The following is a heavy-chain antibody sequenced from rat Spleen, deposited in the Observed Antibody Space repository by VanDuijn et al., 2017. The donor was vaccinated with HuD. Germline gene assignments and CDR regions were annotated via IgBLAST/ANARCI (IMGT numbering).Heavy chain of an antibody. D-gene: IGHD1-10*01. J-gene: IGHJ2*01. Sequence: EVQLVESGGGLVQPGRSLKLSCAASGFTFNNYGMAWVRQAPTKGLEWVATISYDGISTYYRDSVKGRFTVSRDNAKSTLYLQMDSLRSEDTATYYCARQITTGGQGVMVTVSS. CDR1: GFTFNNYG. CDR2: ISYDGIST. V-gene: IGHV5-29*01. CDR3: ARQITT.